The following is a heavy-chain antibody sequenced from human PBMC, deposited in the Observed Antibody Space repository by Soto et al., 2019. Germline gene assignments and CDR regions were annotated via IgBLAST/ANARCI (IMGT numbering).Heavy chain of an antibody. CDR2: INPSGGST. Sequence: ASVKVSCKASGYTFTSYYMHWVRQAPGQGLEWMGIINPSGGSTSYAQKFQGRVTMTRDTSTSTVYMELSSLRSEDTAVYYCARDRDSGYDFSRPYYYYYMDVWGKGTTVTVSS. D-gene: IGHD5-12*01. J-gene: IGHJ6*03. V-gene: IGHV1-46*03. CDR1: GYTFTSYY. CDR3: ARDRDSGYDFSRPYYYYYMDV.